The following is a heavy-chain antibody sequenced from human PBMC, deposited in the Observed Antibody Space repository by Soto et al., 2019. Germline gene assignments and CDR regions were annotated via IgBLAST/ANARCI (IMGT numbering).Heavy chain of an antibody. CDR2: TRSKANSYAT. CDR3: TRHESYYGSGMGEDV. V-gene: IGHV3-73*01. CDR1: GFTFSGSA. J-gene: IGHJ6*02. D-gene: IGHD3-10*01. Sequence: GGSLRLSCAASGFTFSGSAMHWVRQASGKGLEWVGRTRSKANSYATAYAASVRGRFTISRDDSKNTAYLQMNSLKTEDTAVYYCTRHESYYGSGMGEDVWGQGTTVTVSS.